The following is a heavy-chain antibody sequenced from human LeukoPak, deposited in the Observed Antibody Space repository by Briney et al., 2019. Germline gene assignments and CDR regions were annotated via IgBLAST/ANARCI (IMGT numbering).Heavy chain of an antibody. Sequence: ASVKVSCKASGYIFTGYVMHWLRQAPGQGLEGRGWIDPNSVDTNYARNFQGRVTMTRYTSISTDYMELTRLRSDATAVYYCARSTPATGYYLDVWGKGTTVTVSS. CDR2: IDPNSVDT. CDR1: GYIFTGYV. J-gene: IGHJ6*03. V-gene: IGHV1-2*02. CDR3: ARSTPATGYYLDV. D-gene: IGHD1-1*01.